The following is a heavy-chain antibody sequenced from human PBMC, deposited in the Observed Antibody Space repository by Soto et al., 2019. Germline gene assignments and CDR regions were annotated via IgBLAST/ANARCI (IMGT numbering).Heavy chain of an antibody. CDR1: GFTFTTYA. CDR3: ASADYGDYSFG. V-gene: IGHV3-23*01. Sequence: GGSLRLSCAASGFTFTTYAMTWVRQAPGRGLEWVSGSSASGADTYYADSVKGRFTVSRDNSKNTLYLQMNSLRAEDTAVYYCASADYGDYSFGWGQGTLVTVSS. J-gene: IGHJ4*02. CDR2: SSASGADT. D-gene: IGHD4-17*01.